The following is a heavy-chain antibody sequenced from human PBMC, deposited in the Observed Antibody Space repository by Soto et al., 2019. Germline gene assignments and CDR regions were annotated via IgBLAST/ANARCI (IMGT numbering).Heavy chain of an antibody. CDR2: ISAYNGNT. CDR1: GYTFTSYG. CDR3: ARDKGSIAAAGDYYYYGMDL. D-gene: IGHD6-13*01. Sequence: ASVKVSCKASGYTFTSYGISWVRQAPGQGLEWMGWISAYNGNTNYAQKLQGRVTMTTDTSTSTAYMELRSLRSDDTAVYYCARDKGSIAAAGDYYYYGMDLWGQGTTVTVSS. J-gene: IGHJ6*02. V-gene: IGHV1-18*01.